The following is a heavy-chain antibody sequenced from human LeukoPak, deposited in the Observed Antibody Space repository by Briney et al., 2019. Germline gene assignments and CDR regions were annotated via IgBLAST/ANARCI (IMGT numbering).Heavy chain of an antibody. CDR2: IKQDGSEK. Sequence: GGSLRLSCAASGFTFSSYWMSWVRQAPGKGLEWVANIKQDGSEKYYVDSVKGRFTISRDNAKSSLYLQMNSLRAEDTAVYYCARSVVVVDDDAFDIWGQGTMVTVSS. D-gene: IGHD3-22*01. CDR3: ARSVVVVDDDAFDI. CDR1: GFTFSSYW. J-gene: IGHJ3*02. V-gene: IGHV3-7*01.